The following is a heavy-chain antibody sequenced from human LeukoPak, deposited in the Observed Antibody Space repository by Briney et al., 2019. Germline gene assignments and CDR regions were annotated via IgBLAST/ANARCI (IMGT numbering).Heavy chain of an antibody. CDR3: ARDRGYEGGFDY. V-gene: IGHV1-69*04. CDR2: IVPILGVT. D-gene: IGHD5-12*01. J-gene: IGHJ4*02. Sequence: ASVKVSCKASGGTFSNYGTNWVRQAPGQGPEWMGRIVPILGVTSYAQEFQGRVTISADKSTTTVYMELSSLRSEDTAVYYCARDRGYEGGFDYWGQGTLVTVSS. CDR1: GGTFSNYG.